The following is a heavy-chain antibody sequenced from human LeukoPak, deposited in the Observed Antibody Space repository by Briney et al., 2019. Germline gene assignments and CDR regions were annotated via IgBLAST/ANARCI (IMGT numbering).Heavy chain of an antibody. J-gene: IGHJ6*03. V-gene: IGHV3-21*01. Sequence: NPGGSLRLSCAASGFTFSTYNMNWVRQAPGKGLEWVSSITTSSSYIYYSNSVKGRFTISRDNAKNSLYLQMNSRRAEDTAVYYCARMGTTVVTLHYYYMDVWGKGTTVTVSS. CDR1: GFTFSTYN. CDR2: ITTSSSYI. CDR3: ARMGTTVVTLHYYYMDV. D-gene: IGHD4-23*01.